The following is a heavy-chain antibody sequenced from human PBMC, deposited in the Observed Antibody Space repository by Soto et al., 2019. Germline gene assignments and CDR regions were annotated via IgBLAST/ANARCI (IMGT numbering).Heavy chain of an antibody. V-gene: IGHV1-18*01. CDR2: ISPYNGNT. CDR3: ARDSNNSKGSGAS. CDR1: GYTFTSFG. Sequence: ASVKVSCKASGYTFTSFGFSWVRQAPGQGLEWMGWISPYNGNTNYAQKFQGRVTMTTDTSTSTAYMELRSPRSDDTAVYYCARDSNNSKGSGASWGQGTLVTVSS. D-gene: IGHD1-26*01. J-gene: IGHJ4*02.